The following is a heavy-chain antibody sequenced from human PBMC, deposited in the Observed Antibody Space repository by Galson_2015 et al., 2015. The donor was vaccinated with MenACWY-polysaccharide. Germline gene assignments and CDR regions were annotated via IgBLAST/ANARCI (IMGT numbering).Heavy chain of an antibody. Sequence: SVKVSCKASGYTFTSYEINWVRQAPGQGLEWMGWMNPNSGNIGYAQKFLGKFTMTRDTSICTAYMELNDLRPEHTAVYYCARAGYKASDYWGQGTLVTVSS. J-gene: IGHJ4*02. D-gene: IGHD5-18*01. V-gene: IGHV1-8*01. CDR3: ARAGYKASDY. CDR2: MNPNSGNI. CDR1: GYTFTSYE.